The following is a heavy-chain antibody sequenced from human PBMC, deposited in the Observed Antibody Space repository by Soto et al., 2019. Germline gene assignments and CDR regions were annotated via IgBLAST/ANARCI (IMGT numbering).Heavy chain of an antibody. CDR3: ERNSPLGPNCIRRFDP. D-gene: IGHD7-27*01. CDR1: GGTFSSHA. Sequence: QVQLVQSGAEVKKPGSSVKVSCKASGGTFSSHAINWVRQAPGQGLEWMGGIIPIFRTANYAQKFQGRVTITADESTITAYMQLSRLRSNDTAVHYCERNSPLGPNCIRRFDPWGQGTLVTVSS. V-gene: IGHV1-69*12. J-gene: IGHJ5*02. CDR2: IIPIFRTA.